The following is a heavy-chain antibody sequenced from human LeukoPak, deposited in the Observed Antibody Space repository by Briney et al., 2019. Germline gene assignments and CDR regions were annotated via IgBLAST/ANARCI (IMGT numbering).Heavy chain of an antibody. V-gene: IGHV4-34*01. D-gene: IGHD2-8*01. CDR2: INHSGST. CDR1: GGSFSGYY. CDR3: AREDTTGDAVYPY. J-gene: IGHJ4*02. Sequence: SETLSLTCAVYGGSFSGYYWSWIRQPPGKGLEWIGEINHSGSTYYNPSLKSRVTISVDTSKNQFSLKLSSVTAADTAVYYCAREDTTGDAVYPYWGQGTLVTVSS.